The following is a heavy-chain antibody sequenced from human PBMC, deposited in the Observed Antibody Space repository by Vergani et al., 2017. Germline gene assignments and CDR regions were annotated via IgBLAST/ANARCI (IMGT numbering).Heavy chain of an antibody. CDR1: GFTFTSYW. Sequence: EVQLVESGGGLVQPGGSLRLSCAASGFTFTSYWMSWVRQAPGKGLEWVANIMQDGSEKNYVDSVKGRFTISRDNAKNSLYLQMNSLRAEDTAVYYCARDVYSSGWYGTFDAFDLWGQGTMVTVSS. V-gene: IGHV3-7*03. D-gene: IGHD6-19*01. CDR3: ARDVYSSGWYGTFDAFDL. CDR2: IMQDGSEK. J-gene: IGHJ3*01.